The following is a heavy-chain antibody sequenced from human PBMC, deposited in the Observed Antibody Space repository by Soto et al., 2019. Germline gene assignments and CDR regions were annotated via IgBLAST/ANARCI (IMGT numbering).Heavy chain of an antibody. CDR1: GFTFSSYS. J-gene: IGHJ5*02. CDR2: ISSSSSTI. D-gene: IGHD6-19*01. CDR3: ARTLGHSSGWYELNWFDP. Sequence: EVQLVESGGGLVQPGGSLRLSCAASGFTFSSYSMNWVRQAPGKGLEWVSYISSSSSTIYYADSVKGRFTISRDNAXXSXXLQMNSLRDEDTAVYYCARTLGHSSGWYELNWFDPWGQGTLVTVSS. V-gene: IGHV3-48*02.